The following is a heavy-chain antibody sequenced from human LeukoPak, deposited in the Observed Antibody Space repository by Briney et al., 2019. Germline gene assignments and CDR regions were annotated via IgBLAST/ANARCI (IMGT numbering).Heavy chain of an antibody. CDR1: GYTFTGYY. CDR3: ARESMVRGVIYTDY. V-gene: IGHV1-2*02. Sequence: ASVKVSCKASGYTFTGYYMHWVRQAPGQGLEWMGWINPNSGGTNYAQKFQGRVTMTRDTSISTAYMELSRLRSDDTAVYYCARESMVRGVIYTDYWGQGTLVIVSS. CDR2: INPNSGGT. J-gene: IGHJ4*02. D-gene: IGHD3-10*01.